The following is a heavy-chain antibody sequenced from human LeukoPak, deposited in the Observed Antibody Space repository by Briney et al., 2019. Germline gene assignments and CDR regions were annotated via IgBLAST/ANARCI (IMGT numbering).Heavy chain of an antibody. J-gene: IGHJ6*03. CDR3: ARADRDYGTSRYYYYYMDV. CDR1: GFTFITYG. CDR2: ISAYDGDT. D-gene: IGHD4-17*01. Sequence: ASVKVSCKASGFTFITYGFGWVRQAPGQGLEWMGWISAYDGDTKYAQNLQGRVTMTTDTSTSTAYMELRSLRSDDTALYYCARADRDYGTSRYYYYYMDVWGKGTTVTVSS. V-gene: IGHV1-18*01.